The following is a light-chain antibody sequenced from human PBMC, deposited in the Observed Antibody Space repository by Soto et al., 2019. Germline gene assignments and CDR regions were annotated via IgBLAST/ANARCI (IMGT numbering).Light chain of an antibody. CDR2: AAS. V-gene: IGKV1-39*01. J-gene: IGKJ5*01. Sequence: RASQSISSYLNWYQQKPGKAPKLLIYAASSLQSGVPSRFSGSGSGTDFTLTTSSLQPEDFATYYCQQSYSTPHTFGQGTRLEIK. CDR1: QSISSY. CDR3: QQSYSTPHT.